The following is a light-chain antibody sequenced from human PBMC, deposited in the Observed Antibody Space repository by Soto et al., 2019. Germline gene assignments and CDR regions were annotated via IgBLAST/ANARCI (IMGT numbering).Light chain of an antibody. J-gene: IGKJ3*01. Sequence: EIVLTQSPGTLSLSPGERATLSCRASQSVSSRYSAWYQQKPRQAPRLLIYGASSRATGIPDRFSGSGSGTDVTLTISRLEPEDFAVYYFQQFGRSPFTFGPGTKVDIK. CDR1: QSVSSRY. V-gene: IGKV3-20*01. CDR3: QQFGRSPFT. CDR2: GAS.